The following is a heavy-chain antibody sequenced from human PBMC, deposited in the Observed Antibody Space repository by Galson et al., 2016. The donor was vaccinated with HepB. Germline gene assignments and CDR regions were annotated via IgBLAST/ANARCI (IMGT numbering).Heavy chain of an antibody. CDR1: GGTFSRYA. V-gene: IGHV1-69*01. CDR3: AREGNCAGYRCFRFDY. CDR2: IIPFVGTP. J-gene: IGHJ4*02. Sequence: SCKVYGGTFSRYAISWLRQAPGQGLEWMGGIIPFVGTPPYGQKFQGRVRIFADESTTTAYMELTGLRVDDTAVYYCAREGNCAGYRCFRFDYWGQGTLVTVSS. D-gene: IGHD2-15*01.